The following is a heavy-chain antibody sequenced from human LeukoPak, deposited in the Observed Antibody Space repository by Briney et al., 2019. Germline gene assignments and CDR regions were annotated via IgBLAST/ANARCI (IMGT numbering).Heavy chain of an antibody. CDR1: GGSISSGSYY. J-gene: IGHJ4*02. D-gene: IGHD6-13*01. Sequence: PSETLSLTCTVSGGSISSGSYYWSWIRQPPGKGLEWIGYIYYSGSTNYNPSLKSRVTISVDTSKNQFSLKLSSVTAADTAVYYCARDSDQAGTFDYWGQGTLVTVSS. CDR2: IYYSGST. CDR3: ARDSDQAGTFDY. V-gene: IGHV4-61*01.